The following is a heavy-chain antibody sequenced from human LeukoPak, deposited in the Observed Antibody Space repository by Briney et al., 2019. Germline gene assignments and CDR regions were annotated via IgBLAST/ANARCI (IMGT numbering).Heavy chain of an antibody. CDR1: GFTFSSYE. Sequence: GGSLRLSCAASGFTFSSYEMNWVRQAPGKGLEWVSYISSSGSTIYYADSVKGRFTISRDNAKNSLYLQMNSLRAEDTAVYCCAELGITMIGGVWGKGTTVTIFS. CDR3: AELGITMIGGV. CDR2: ISSSGSTI. J-gene: IGHJ6*04. V-gene: IGHV3-48*03. D-gene: IGHD3-10*02.